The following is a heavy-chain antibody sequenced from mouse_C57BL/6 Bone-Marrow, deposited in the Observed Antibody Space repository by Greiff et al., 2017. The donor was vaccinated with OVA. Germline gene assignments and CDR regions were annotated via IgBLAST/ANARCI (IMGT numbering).Heavy chain of an antibody. J-gene: IGHJ1*03. V-gene: IGHV1-69*01. D-gene: IGHD2-1*01. CDR2: IDPSDSYT. CDR3: ARSIYDGNYWYFDV. Sequence: QVQLQQPGAELVMPGASVKLSCKASGYTFTSYWMHWVKQRPGQGLEWIGEIDPSDSYTNYNQKFKGKSTLTVDKSSSTAYMQLSSLTSEDSAGYYCARSIYDGNYWYFDVWGTGTTVTVSS. CDR1: GYTFTSYW.